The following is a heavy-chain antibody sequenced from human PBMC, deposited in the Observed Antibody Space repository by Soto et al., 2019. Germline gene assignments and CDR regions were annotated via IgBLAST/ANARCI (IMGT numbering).Heavy chain of an antibody. CDR3: AKEHEDIVATTPYYYYGMDV. D-gene: IGHD5-12*01. CDR1: GFTFSSYG. CDR2: ISYDGSNK. Sequence: GGSLRLSCAASGFTFSSYGMHWVRQAPGKGLEWVAVISYDGSNKYYADSVKGRFTISRDNSKNTLYLQMNSLRAEDTAVYYCAKEHEDIVATTPYYYYGMDVWGQGTTVTVSS. J-gene: IGHJ6*02. V-gene: IGHV3-30*18.